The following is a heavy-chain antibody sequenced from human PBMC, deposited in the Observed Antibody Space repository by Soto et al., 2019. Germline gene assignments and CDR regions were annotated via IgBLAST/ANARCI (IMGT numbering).Heavy chain of an antibody. Sequence: GGSLRLSCAASGFTFSSYGMHWVRQAPGKGLEWVAVISYDGSNKYYADSVKGRFTISRDNSKNTLYLQMNSLRAEDTAVYYCAKDLWVDRYYFDYWGQGTLVTVSS. J-gene: IGHJ4*02. D-gene: IGHD7-27*01. CDR3: AKDLWVDRYYFDY. CDR2: ISYDGSNK. V-gene: IGHV3-30*18. CDR1: GFTFSSYG.